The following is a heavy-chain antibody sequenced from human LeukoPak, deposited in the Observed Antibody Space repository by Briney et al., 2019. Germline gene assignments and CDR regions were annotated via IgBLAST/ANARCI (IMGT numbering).Heavy chain of an antibody. CDR3: ARENGYYDFWSGYYLSWFDP. J-gene: IGHJ5*02. D-gene: IGHD3-3*01. CDR1: GFTFSSYW. CDR2: INSDGSST. Sequence: GGSLRLSCAASGFTFSSYWMHWVRQAPGKGLVWVSRINSDGSSTSYADPVKGRFTISRDNAKNTLYLQMNSLRAEDTAVYYCARENGYYDFWSGYYLSWFDPWGQGTLVTVSS. V-gene: IGHV3-74*01.